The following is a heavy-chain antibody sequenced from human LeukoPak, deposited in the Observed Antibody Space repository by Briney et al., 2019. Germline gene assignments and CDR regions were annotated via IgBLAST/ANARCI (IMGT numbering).Heavy chain of an antibody. V-gene: IGHV3-9*01. J-gene: IGHJ4*02. CDR1: GFTFDDHA. CDR2: ISWNSGSI. CDR3: ARDYMIVPSAIDY. D-gene: IGHD3-22*01. Sequence: GGSLRLSCATSGFTFDDHAMHWVRQAPGKGLEWVSGISWNSGSIAYADSVKGRFTISRDNAKNTLYLQMNSLRAEDTAVYYCARDYMIVPSAIDYWGQGTLVTVSS.